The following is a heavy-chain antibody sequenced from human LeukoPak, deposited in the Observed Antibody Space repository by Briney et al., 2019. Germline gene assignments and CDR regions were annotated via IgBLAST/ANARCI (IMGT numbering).Heavy chain of an antibody. V-gene: IGHV3-74*01. J-gene: IGHJ4*02. CDR3: ARDRGPAVMDY. CDR1: GFTFSSNW. CDR2: INGDGSTI. Sequence: PGRSLRLSCAASGFTFSSNWMHWVRQAPGKGLVWVSRINGDGSTINYADSVKGRFTISRDNAKNTLYLQMNSLRAEDTAVYYCARDRGPAVMDYWGQGTLVTVSS. D-gene: IGHD2-2*03.